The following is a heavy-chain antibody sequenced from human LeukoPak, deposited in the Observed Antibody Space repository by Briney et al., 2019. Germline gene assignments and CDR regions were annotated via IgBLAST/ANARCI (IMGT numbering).Heavy chain of an antibody. CDR3: ARDLRYCSGGSCYGVIIAFDY. D-gene: IGHD2-15*01. Sequence: ASVKVSCKASGYTFTGYYMHWVRQAPGQGLEWMGWINPNSGGTNYAQKLQGRVTMTRDTSISTAYMELSRLRSDDTAVYYCARDLRYCSGGSCYGVIIAFDYWGQGTLVTVSS. CDR2: INPNSGGT. J-gene: IGHJ4*02. V-gene: IGHV1-2*02. CDR1: GYTFTGYY.